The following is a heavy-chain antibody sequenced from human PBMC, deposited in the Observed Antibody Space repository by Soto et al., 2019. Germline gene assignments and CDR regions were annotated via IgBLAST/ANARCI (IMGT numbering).Heavy chain of an antibody. CDR3: ARSRRGSSGWYNWFDP. CDR2: IYYSGST. D-gene: IGHD6-19*01. V-gene: IGHV4-31*03. Sequence: SETLSLTCTVSGGSISSGGYYWSWIRQHPGKGLEWIGYIYYSGSTYYNPSLKSRVTISVDTSKNQFSLKLSSVTAADTAVYYCARSRRGSSGWYNWFDPWGQGTLVIVSS. CDR1: GGSISSGGYY. J-gene: IGHJ5*02.